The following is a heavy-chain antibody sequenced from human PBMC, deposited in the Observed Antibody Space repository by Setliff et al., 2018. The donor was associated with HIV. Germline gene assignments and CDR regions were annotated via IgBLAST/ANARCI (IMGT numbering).Heavy chain of an antibody. CDR2: IHYSGST. J-gene: IGHJ6*03. Sequence: SETLSLTCTVSGDSISYYYWSWIRQPPGKGLEWIGSIHYSGSTNYNPSLKSRVTISLDTAKNQFSLKLSSVTAADTAVYFCAKYYYDSSGYPYYYYYMDVWGKGTTVTVSS. CDR3: AKYYYDSSGYPYYYYYMDV. D-gene: IGHD3-22*01. V-gene: IGHV4-59*08. CDR1: GDSISYYY.